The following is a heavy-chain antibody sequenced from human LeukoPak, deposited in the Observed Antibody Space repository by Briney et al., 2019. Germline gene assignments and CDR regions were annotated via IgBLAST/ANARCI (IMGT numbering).Heavy chain of an antibody. CDR2: IGDNGDST. D-gene: IGHD3-22*01. J-gene: IGHJ4*02. V-gene: IGHV3-23*01. CDR1: GFTFSSYA. Sequence: GGSLRLSCAASGFTFSSYAMSWVRQAPGKGLEWVSTIGDNGDSTYYADSVKGRFTISRDNSKNTLYLQMNSLRAEDTAVYYCAAEVPPYYYDSSGYVYWGQGTLVTVSS. CDR3: AAEVPPYYYDSSGYVY.